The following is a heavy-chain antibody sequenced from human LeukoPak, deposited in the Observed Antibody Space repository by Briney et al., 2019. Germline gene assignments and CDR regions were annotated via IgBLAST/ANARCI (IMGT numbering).Heavy chain of an antibody. Sequence: GGSLRLSCAASGYTFSSYSMNWVRQDPGKGLEWVSSIISSSSYIYYADSVKGRFTIPRDNAKNSLYLQMNSLRAEDTAVYYCARDRGLVLTNADYYMDVWGKGTTVTVSS. D-gene: IGHD5-12*01. CDR1: GYTFSSYS. CDR2: IISSSSYI. J-gene: IGHJ6*03. CDR3: ARDRGLVLTNADYYMDV. V-gene: IGHV3-21*01.